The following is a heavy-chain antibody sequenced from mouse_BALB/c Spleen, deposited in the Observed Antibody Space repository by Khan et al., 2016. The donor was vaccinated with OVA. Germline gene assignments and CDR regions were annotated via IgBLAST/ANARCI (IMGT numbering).Heavy chain of an antibody. J-gene: IGHJ3*01. CDR1: GYAFSSYW. CDR2: IYPGDGNT. Sequence: QVQLQQSGAELVRPGSSVKISCKASGYAFSSYWMNWVKQRPGQGLEWIGQIYPGDGNTYYNGKFQGKATLTADKSSSTAYMQLTSLTSEDSAVYFCAREGYYGSRRAWFAYWGQGTLVTVSA. V-gene: IGHV1-80*01. CDR3: AREGYYGSRRAWFAY. D-gene: IGHD1-1*01.